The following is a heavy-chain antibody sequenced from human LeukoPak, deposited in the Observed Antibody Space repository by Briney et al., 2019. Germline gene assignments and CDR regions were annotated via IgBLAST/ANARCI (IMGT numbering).Heavy chain of an antibody. J-gene: IGHJ4*02. D-gene: IGHD6-13*01. CDR2: IKRDGSEK. Sequence: GGSLRLSCAASGFTFTDYWMSWVRQAPGKGLEWVANIKRDGSEKYYVDSVKGRFTISRDNAKNSLYLQLHSLRTEDTAVYYCARGRGSWYGVYFDYWGQGTLVTVSS. CDR1: GFTFTDYW. CDR3: ARGRGSWYGVYFDY. V-gene: IGHV3-7*01.